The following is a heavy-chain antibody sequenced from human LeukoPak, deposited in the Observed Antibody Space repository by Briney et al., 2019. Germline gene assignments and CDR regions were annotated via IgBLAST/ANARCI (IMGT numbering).Heavy chain of an antibody. CDR2: ISGSGGST. J-gene: IGHJ4*02. CDR3: AKDHRDSSGYYPFDY. V-gene: IGHV3-23*01. D-gene: IGHD3-22*01. CDR1: GFTFSSYA. Sequence: PGGSLRLSCAASGFTFSSYAMSWVRQAPGRGLEWHSAISGSGGSTYYADSVKGRFTISRDNSKNTLYLQMNSLRAEDTAVYYCAKDHRDSSGYYPFDYWGQGTLVTVSS.